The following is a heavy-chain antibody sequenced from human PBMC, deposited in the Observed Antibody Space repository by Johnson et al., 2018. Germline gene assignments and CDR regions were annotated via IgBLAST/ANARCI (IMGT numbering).Heavy chain of an antibody. CDR2: ISWNSGSI. V-gene: IGHV3-9*01. CDR3: AKDRLQDGIAARTDAFDI. J-gene: IGHJ3*02. CDR1: GFTFDDYA. Sequence: EVQLVESGGGLVQPGRSLRLSCAASGFTFDDYAMHWVRQAPGKGLEWVSGISWNSGSIGYADSVKGRFTISRDNAKNSLYLQMNSLRAEDTALYYWAKDRLQDGIAARTDAFDIGGQGTMVTVSS. D-gene: IGHD6-25*01.